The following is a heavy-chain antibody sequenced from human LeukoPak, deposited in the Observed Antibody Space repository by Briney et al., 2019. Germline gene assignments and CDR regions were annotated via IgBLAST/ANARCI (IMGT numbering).Heavy chain of an antibody. Sequence: VASVKVSCKASGYTFTGYYMHWVRQAPGQGLEWMGRINPIFGTANCAQKFQGRVTITTDESTSTAYMELSSLRSEDTAVYYCARDRWTAMVTWYFDYWGQGTLVTVSS. V-gene: IGHV1-69*05. J-gene: IGHJ4*02. D-gene: IGHD5-18*01. CDR2: INPIFGTA. CDR3: ARDRWTAMVTWYFDY. CDR1: GYTFTGYY.